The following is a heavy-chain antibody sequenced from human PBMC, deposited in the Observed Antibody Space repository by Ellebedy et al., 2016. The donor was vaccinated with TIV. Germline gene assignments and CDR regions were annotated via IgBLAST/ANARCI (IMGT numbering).Heavy chain of an antibody. CDR1: GFTFSIAW. V-gene: IGHV3-15*01. CDR2: SKSKNDDGAI. Sequence: GESLKISCAASGFTFSIAWMSWVRQAPGKGLEWVGRSKSKNDDGAIDYAAPVKGRFTISRDDSQNTLYLQMNSLKTEDTAVYYCATMGITLPVRQVSFDRWGQGTLVTVSS. J-gene: IGHJ4*02. CDR3: ATMGITLPVRQVSFDR. D-gene: IGHD3-10*01.